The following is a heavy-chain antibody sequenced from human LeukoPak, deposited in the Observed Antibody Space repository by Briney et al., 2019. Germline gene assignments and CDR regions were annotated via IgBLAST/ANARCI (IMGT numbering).Heavy chain of an antibody. Sequence: ASVKVSCKASGYTFTGYYMHWVRQAPGQGLEWMGWINPNSGGTNYAQKFQGRVTMTRDTSISTAYMELSRLRSDDTAVYYCARVSYSSSSGGLLDYWGQGTLVTVSS. CDR1: GYTFTGYY. D-gene: IGHD6-6*01. CDR2: INPNSGGT. V-gene: IGHV1-2*02. CDR3: ARVSYSSSSGGLLDY. J-gene: IGHJ4*02.